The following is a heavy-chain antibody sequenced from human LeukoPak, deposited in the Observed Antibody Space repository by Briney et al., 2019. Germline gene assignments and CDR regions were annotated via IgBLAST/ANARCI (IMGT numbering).Heavy chain of an antibody. V-gene: IGHV3-23*01. D-gene: IGHD1-26*01. Sequence: GGSLKLSCAASGITFSSYAMSWVRQAPGKGLEWVSAISGSGDSTYYADSVKGRFTISRDNSKNTLYLQMNSLRPEDTAVYYCAKGPTTRAFDYWGQGTLVTVSS. CDR2: ISGSGDST. CDR1: GITFSSYA. CDR3: AKGPTTRAFDY. J-gene: IGHJ4*02.